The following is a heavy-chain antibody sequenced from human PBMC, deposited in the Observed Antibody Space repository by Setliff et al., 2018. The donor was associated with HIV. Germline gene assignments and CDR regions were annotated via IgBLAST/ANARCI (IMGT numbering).Heavy chain of an antibody. CDR2: IYHSGST. CDR3: ARLGDYGPGGWFDP. J-gene: IGHJ5*02. Sequence: SETLSLTCAVSGYSISSGYYWGWIRQPPGKGLEWIGSIYHSGSTYYNPSLKSRVSISVDPSKNQFSLKLSSVTAADTAVYYCARLGDYGPGGWFDPWGQGTLVTVSS. D-gene: IGHD3-10*01. V-gene: IGHV4-38-2*01. CDR1: GYSISSGYY.